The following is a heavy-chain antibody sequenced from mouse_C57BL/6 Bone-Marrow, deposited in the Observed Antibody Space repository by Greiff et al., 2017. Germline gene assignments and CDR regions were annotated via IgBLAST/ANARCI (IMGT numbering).Heavy chain of an antibody. CDR1: GYTFTSYW. D-gene: IGHD1-1*01. Sequence: VKLQQPGAELVKPGASVKLSCKASGYTFTSYWMHWVKQRPGRGLEWIGRIDPNSGGTKYNEKFKSKATLTVDKPSSTAYMQLSSLTSEDSAVYYWARGGYYGSSSYYAMDYWGQGTSVTVSS. CDR2: IDPNSGGT. J-gene: IGHJ4*01. V-gene: IGHV1-72*01. CDR3: ARGGYYGSSSYYAMDY.